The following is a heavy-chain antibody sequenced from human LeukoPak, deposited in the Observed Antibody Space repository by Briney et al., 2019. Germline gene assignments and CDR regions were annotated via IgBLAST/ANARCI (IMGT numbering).Heavy chain of an antibody. J-gene: IGHJ5*02. CDR2: IYYSGST. Sequence: PSETLSLTCTVSGGSISSSSYYWGWIRRPPGKGLEWIGSIYYSGSTYYNPSLKSRVTISVDTSKNQFSLKLSSVTAADTAVYYCARQWGGSYTNWFAPWGQGTLVTVSS. D-gene: IGHD1-26*01. CDR1: GGSISSSSYY. CDR3: ARQWGGSYTNWFAP. V-gene: IGHV4-39*01.